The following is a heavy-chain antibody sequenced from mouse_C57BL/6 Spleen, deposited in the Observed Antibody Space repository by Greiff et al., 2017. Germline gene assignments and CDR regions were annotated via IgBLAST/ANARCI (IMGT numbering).Heavy chain of an antibody. Sequence: QVQLQQPGAELVKPGASVKLSCKASGYTFTSYWMHWVKQRPGQGLEWIGMIHPNSGSTNYNEKFKSKATLTVDKSSSTAYMQLSSLTSEDSAVYYCARAGLWDGYYVAMDYWGQGTSVTVSS. J-gene: IGHJ4*01. CDR1: GYTFTSYW. D-gene: IGHD2-3*01. CDR3: ARAGLWDGYYVAMDY. V-gene: IGHV1-64*01. CDR2: IHPNSGST.